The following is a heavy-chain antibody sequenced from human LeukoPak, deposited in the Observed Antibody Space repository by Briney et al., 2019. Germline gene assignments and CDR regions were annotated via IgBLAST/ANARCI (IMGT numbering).Heavy chain of an antibody. CDR3: AKDFGDSYGSDY. CDR2: ISSSSSYI. V-gene: IGHV3-21*04. CDR1: GFTFSSYS. Sequence: PGGSLRLSCAASGFTFSSYSMNWVRQAPGKGLEWVSSISSSSSYIYYADSVKGRFTISRDNSKNTLYLQMNSLRAEDTAVYYCAKDFGDSYGSDYWGQGTLVTVSS. D-gene: IGHD5-18*01. J-gene: IGHJ4*02.